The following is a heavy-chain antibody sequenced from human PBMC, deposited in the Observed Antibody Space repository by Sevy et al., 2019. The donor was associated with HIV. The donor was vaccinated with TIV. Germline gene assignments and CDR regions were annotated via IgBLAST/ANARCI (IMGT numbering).Heavy chain of an antibody. CDR3: ARGRGSKSLDV. CDR2: MNPNSGNT. D-gene: IGHD3-16*01. CDR1: GYTFTSYD. Sequence: ASVKVSCKASGYTFTSYDINWVRQATGQGLEWMGWMNPNSGNTDHAQEFQGRVTMTRDTSKSKAYMELSSLRFEDTAVYYCARGRGSKSLDVWGQGTTVTVSS. V-gene: IGHV1-8*01. J-gene: IGHJ6*02.